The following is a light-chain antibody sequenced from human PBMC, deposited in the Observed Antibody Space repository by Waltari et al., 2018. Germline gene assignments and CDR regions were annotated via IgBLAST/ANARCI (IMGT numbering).Light chain of an antibody. J-gene: IGLJ3*02. CDR1: SSDVGSYNS. CDR3: SSQASNNIVL. CDR2: DVS. Sequence: QSALTQPASVSGSPGQSVTIPCTGTSSDVGSYNSVSWYQDHPGQGPKVIIYDVSDRPPGVSDRFSGSKAGNTASLTMSEVQAEDEADYYCSSQASNNIVLFGGGTKVTVL. V-gene: IGLV2-14*03.